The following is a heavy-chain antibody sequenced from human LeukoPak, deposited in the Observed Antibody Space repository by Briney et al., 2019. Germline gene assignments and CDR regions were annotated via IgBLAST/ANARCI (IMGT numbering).Heavy chain of an antibody. D-gene: IGHD4-17*01. CDR1: GFTFSSYG. V-gene: IGHV3-21*01. J-gene: IGHJ4*02. CDR3: AREGTVTLDY. CDR2: ISISSDFI. Sequence: GGSLRLSCAASGFTFSSYGMHWVRQAPGKGLECVSSISISSDFIYYADSVAGRFTVSRDNAKNSLYLQMNSLRAEDTAMYCCAREGTVTLDYWGQGTLVTVSS.